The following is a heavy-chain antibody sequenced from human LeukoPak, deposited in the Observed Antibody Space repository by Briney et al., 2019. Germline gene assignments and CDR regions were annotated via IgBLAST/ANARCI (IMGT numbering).Heavy chain of an antibody. D-gene: IGHD1-7*01. V-gene: IGHV4-4*07. CDR3: AREVELRPIMHNWFDP. J-gene: IGHJ5*02. CDR1: GGSISSYY. CDR2: IYTSGST. Sequence: SETLSLTCTVSGGSISSYYWSWIRQPAGKGLEWIGRIYTSGSTNYNPSLKSRVTMSVDTSKNQFSLKLSSVSAADTAVYYCAREVELRPIMHNWFDPWGQGTLVTVSS.